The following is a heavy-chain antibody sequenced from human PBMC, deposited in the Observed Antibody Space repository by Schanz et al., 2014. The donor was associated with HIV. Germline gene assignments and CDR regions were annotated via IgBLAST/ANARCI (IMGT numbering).Heavy chain of an antibody. CDR1: GFTFDDYA. J-gene: IGHJ6*04. CDR2: ITWNSGKK. V-gene: IGHV3-9*01. Sequence: EVQLVESGGGLVQPGRSLRLSCAASGFTFDDYAMHWVRQTPGRGLEWVSGITWNSGKKGYAKSVKGRFTISRDNAKNSLYLQMNSLRPEDTALYYCARDMGLLWFGESPGDLKGGMDVWGEGTTVTVSS. CDR3: ARDMGLLWFGESPGDLKGGMDV. D-gene: IGHD3-10*01.